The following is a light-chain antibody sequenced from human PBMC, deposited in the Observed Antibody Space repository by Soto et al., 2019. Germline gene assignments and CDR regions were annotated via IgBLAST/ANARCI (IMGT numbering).Light chain of an antibody. CDR2: GAT. Sequence: EIVMTQSPATLSVSPGDGATLSCRASQSVVSNLAWYQQKPGQAPRLLIYGATTRATGIPARFSGRWSGTEFTLTISSLQSEDFAFYYCLQYNNWPYTFGQGTKVDIK. J-gene: IGKJ2*01. CDR3: LQYNNWPYT. V-gene: IGKV3-15*01. CDR1: QSVVSN.